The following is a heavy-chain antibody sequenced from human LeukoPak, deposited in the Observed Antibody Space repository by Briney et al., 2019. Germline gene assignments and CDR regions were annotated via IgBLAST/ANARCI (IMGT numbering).Heavy chain of an antibody. CDR1: GYTFTGYY. V-gene: IGHV1-2*02. CDR3: ARGWYDFWSGYYGY. J-gene: IGHJ4*02. Sequence: GASVKVSCKASGYTFTGYYMHRVRQAPGQGVERVGWINPNSGGTNYAQKFQGRVTMTRDTSISTAYMELSRLRSDDTAVYYCARGWYDFWSGYYGYWGQGTLVTVSS. CDR2: INPNSGGT. D-gene: IGHD3-3*01.